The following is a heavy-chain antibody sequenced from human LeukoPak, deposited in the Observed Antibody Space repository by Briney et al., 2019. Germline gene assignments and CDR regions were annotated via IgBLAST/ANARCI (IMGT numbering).Heavy chain of an antibody. J-gene: IGHJ4*02. V-gene: IGHV1-2*02. CDR1: GYTFTGYY. Sequence: ASVKVSCKASGYTFTGYYMLWVRQAPGQGLEWMGWINPNSGGTNYAQKFQGRVTMTRDTSISTAYMELSRLRSDDAAVYNCARVIAVAGTGFYYFDYWGQGTLVTVSS. D-gene: IGHD6-19*01. CDR2: INPNSGGT. CDR3: ARVIAVAGTGFYYFDY.